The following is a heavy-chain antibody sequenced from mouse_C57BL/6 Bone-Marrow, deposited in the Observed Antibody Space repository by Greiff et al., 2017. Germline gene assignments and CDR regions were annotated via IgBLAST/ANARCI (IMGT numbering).Heavy chain of an antibody. D-gene: IGHD1-1*02. J-gene: IGHJ3*01. Sequence: VKLMESGAELAKPGASVTLSCKASGYTFTSYWMHWLKQRPGQGLEWIGYLNPSSGYTKYNQTFNDKATLTADKSSLTAYMQLSSLTYEDSSVYYCARIRGSPAWFAYWGQGTLVTVSA. CDR1: GYTFTSYW. CDR2: LNPSSGYT. CDR3: ARIRGSPAWFAY. V-gene: IGHV1-7*01.